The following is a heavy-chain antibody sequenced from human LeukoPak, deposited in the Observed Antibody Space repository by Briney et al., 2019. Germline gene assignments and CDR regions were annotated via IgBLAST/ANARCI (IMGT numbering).Heavy chain of an antibody. CDR3: ARDPYHYGSGSPHGMDV. V-gene: IGHV1-2*02. CDR2: INPNSGGT. CDR1: GYSFTGYY. Sequence: ASVKVSCKASGYSFTGYYMHWVRPAPGQGLEWMGWINPNSGGTNYAQKFQGRVIMTRDTSISTAFMELSSLRSDDTAVYYCARDPYHYGSGSPHGMDVWGQGTTVTVSS. J-gene: IGHJ6*02. D-gene: IGHD3-10*01.